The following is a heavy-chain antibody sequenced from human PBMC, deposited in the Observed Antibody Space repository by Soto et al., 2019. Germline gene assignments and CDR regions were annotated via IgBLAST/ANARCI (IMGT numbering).Heavy chain of an antibody. CDR3: ARRFPYSSSSGRYYYYGMDV. CDR1: GYSFTSYW. V-gene: IGHV5-51*01. Sequence: GESLKISCNGSGYSFTSYWICWVRQMPWKGLEWMGIIYPGDSDTRYSPPFQGQVTISADKSISTAYLQWSSLKASDTAMYYCARRFPYSSSSGRYYYYGMDVWGQGTTVTVSS. D-gene: IGHD6-6*01. J-gene: IGHJ6*02. CDR2: IYPGDSDT.